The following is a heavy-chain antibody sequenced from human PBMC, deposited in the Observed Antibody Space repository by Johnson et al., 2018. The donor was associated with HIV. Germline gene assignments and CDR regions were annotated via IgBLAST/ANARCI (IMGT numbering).Heavy chain of an antibody. CDR2: LSYDGSNK. CDR3: AKDPGIAAAEDAFDI. V-gene: IGHV3-30-3*01. CDR1: GFTFSTYS. Sequence: VQLVESGGGVVQPGRSLRLSCAASGFTFSTYSMDWVRQAPGKGLEWVALLSYDGSNKYYADSVKGRFTISRDNSKNTLYLQMNSRRAEDTAVYYCAKDPGIAAAEDAFDIWGQGTMVTVSS. J-gene: IGHJ3*02. D-gene: IGHD6-13*01.